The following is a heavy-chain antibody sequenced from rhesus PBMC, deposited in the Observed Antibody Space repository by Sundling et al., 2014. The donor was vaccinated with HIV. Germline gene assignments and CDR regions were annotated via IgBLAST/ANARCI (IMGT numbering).Heavy chain of an antibody. CDR3: ARTGPWTGYYSFDY. V-gene: IGHV4-65*02. CDR1: GGSITRNNW. CDR2: IYGGSATT. J-gene: IGHJ4*01. Sequence: QVQLQESGPGLVKPSATLSLTCAVSGGSITRNNWWSWIRQAPGKGLEWIGSIYGGSATTYYNPTLKNRVSISKDTSKNHLSLNLSSVTAADTAMYYCARTGPWTGYYSFDYWGQGVLVTVSS. D-gene: IGHD3-3*01.